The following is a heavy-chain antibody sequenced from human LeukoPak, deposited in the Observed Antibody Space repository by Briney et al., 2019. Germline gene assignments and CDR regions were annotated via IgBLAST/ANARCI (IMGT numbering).Heavy chain of an antibody. CDR2: ISASGSST. Sequence: GGSLRLSCAASGFTFSSYALTWVRQAPGKGLEWVSAISASGSSTFYADSVKGRFTISRDNSKNTVYLQMNGLRADDTAIYYCAKAVGAIDSWGQGTLVTVSS. V-gene: IGHV3-23*01. CDR1: GFTFSSYA. D-gene: IGHD2-2*01. J-gene: IGHJ4*02. CDR3: AKAVGAIDS.